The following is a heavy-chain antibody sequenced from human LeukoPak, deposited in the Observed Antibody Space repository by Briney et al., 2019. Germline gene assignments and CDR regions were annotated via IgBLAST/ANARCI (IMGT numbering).Heavy chain of an antibody. D-gene: IGHD4-17*01. CDR2: INHSGST. CDR1: GGSFSGYY. Sequence: SETLSLTCAVYGGSFSGYYWSWIRQPPGKGLEWIGEINHSGSTNHNPSLKSRVTISVDTSKNQFSLKLSSVTAADTAVYYCARSGATVTTGDWGQGTLVTVSS. CDR3: ARSGATVTTGD. V-gene: IGHV4-34*01. J-gene: IGHJ4*02.